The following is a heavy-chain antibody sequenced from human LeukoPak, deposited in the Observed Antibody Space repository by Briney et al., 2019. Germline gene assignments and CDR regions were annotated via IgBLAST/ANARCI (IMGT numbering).Heavy chain of an antibody. CDR2: ISSSGITI. Sequence: PGGSLRLSCAASGFLFSSFEVNWVRQAPGKGLEWVSYISSSGITIYYADSVKGRFTISRDNSKNTLYLQMNSLRAEDTAIYYCAKEGGGDPGYFDYWGQGTLVTVSS. J-gene: IGHJ4*02. D-gene: IGHD2-21*01. CDR1: GFLFSSFE. V-gene: IGHV3-48*03. CDR3: AKEGGGDPGYFDY.